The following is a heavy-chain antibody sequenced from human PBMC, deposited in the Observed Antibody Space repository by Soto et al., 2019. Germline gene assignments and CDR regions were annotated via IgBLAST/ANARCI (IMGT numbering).Heavy chain of an antibody. Sequence: SETMSLTCTVSGGSFSTYYCNWVRQSAAKGLEWIGRIYPSGSTTYNPSLKSRLTMSVDTSKNQFSLRLTSMTAADTAAYYWATGRSEVVPGAMDTWGQGTLVTVSS. CDR2: IYPSGST. CDR1: GGSFSTYY. CDR3: ATGRSEVVPGAMDT. D-gene: IGHD2-2*01. V-gene: IGHV4-4*07. J-gene: IGHJ5*02.